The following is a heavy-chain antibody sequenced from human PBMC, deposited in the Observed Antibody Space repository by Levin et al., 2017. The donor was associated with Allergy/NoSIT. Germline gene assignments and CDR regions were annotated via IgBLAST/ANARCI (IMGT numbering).Heavy chain of an antibody. V-gene: IGHV1-2*02. Sequence: ASVKVSCKASGYIFIDYYIHWVRQAPGQGLEWMGWINPNTGRTNYAQKFQGRVTMTRDTSISTAYMELSRLRSDDTAVYYCARVGVTAAVITTRADKWFDPWGQGPLVTVPS. CDR1: GYIFIDYY. D-gene: IGHD6-6*01. CDR3: ARVGVTAAVITTRADKWFDP. CDR2: INPNTGRT. J-gene: IGHJ5*02.